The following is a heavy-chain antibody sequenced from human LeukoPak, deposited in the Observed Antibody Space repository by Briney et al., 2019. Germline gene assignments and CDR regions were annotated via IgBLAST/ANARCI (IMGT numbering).Heavy chain of an antibody. CDR2: IKQDGSEK. V-gene: IGHV3-7*01. J-gene: IGHJ5*02. CDR3: AGYSSSWLNWFDP. Sequence: GGSLRLSCAASGFTFSSYWMSWVRQAPGKGLEGVANIKQDGSEKYYVDSVKGRFTISRDNAKNALYLQMNSLRAEDTAVYYCAGYSSSWLNWFDPWGQGTLVTVSS. D-gene: IGHD6-13*01. CDR1: GFTFSSYW.